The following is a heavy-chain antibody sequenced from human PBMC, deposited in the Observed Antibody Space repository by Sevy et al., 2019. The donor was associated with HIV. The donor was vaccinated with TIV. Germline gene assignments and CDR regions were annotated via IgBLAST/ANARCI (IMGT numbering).Heavy chain of an antibody. CDR1: GGSISSYY. D-gene: IGHD2-2*01. V-gene: IGHV4-59*01. J-gene: IGHJ4*02. Sequence: SETLSLTCTVSGGSISSYYWSWIRQPPGKVLEWIGYIYYSGSTNYSPSLKSRVTISVDTSKNQFSLKLSCVTAADTAVYYCARGGGEVPAATSFDYWGQGTLVTVSS. CDR2: IYYSGST. CDR3: ARGGGEVPAATSFDY.